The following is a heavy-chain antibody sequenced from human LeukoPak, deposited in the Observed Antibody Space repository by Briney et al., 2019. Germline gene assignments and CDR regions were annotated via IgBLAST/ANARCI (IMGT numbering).Heavy chain of an antibody. CDR2: IYYSGST. CDR3: ARHDGWFGELSS. Sequence: PSETLSLTCTVSGGSISSYYWSWIRQPPGKGLEWIGYIYYSGSTNYNPSLKSRVTISVDTSKNQFSLKLSSVTAADTAVYYCARHDGWFGELSSWGQGTLVTVSS. J-gene: IGHJ4*02. CDR1: GGSISSYY. D-gene: IGHD3-10*01. V-gene: IGHV4-59*08.